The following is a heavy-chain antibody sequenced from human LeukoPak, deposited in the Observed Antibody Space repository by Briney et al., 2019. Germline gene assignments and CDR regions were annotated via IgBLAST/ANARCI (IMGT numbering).Heavy chain of an antibody. V-gene: IGHV1-2*06. CDR1: GYTFTGYY. J-gene: IGHJ4*02. CDR3: AIGYCSGGSCSPFDY. CDR2: INPNSGGT. Sequence: ASVKVSCKASGYTFTGYYIHWVRQAPGQGLEWMGRINPNSGGTNYAQKFQGRVTMTRDTSISTAYMDLSGLTSDDTAVYYCAIGYCSGGSCSPFDYWGQGTLVTVSS. D-gene: IGHD2-15*01.